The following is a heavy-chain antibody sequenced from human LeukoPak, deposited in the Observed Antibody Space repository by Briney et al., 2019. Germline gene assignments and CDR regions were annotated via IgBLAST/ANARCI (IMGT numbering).Heavy chain of an antibody. CDR2: IRVYNGNT. J-gene: IGHJ4*02. CDR3: ARGGFGESSDY. CDR1: GYTFTSYS. D-gene: IGHD3-10*01. Sequence: ASVKVSCKSSGYTFTSYSLSWVRQAPGQGLEWMGWIRVYNGNTKYAQKFQGRVTMTTDTSTSTAYMELRSLGSDDTAVYYCARGGFGESSDYWGQGTLVTVSS. V-gene: IGHV1-18*01.